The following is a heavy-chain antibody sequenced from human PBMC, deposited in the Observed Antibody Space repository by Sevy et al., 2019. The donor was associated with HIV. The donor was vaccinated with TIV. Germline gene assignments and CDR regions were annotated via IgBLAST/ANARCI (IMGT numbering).Heavy chain of an antibody. CDR3: ARQGYSSGWKIDP. D-gene: IGHD6-19*01. Sequence: SETLSLTCTVSGGSINNYYWSWIRQPPGKGLEWIGYISYSGSTNYNPSLKSRVTIPIDTSKNQFSLKLSSVTAADTAAYYCARQGYSSGWKIDPWGQGTLVTVSS. CDR1: GGSINNYY. CDR2: ISYSGST. J-gene: IGHJ5*02. V-gene: IGHV4-59*08.